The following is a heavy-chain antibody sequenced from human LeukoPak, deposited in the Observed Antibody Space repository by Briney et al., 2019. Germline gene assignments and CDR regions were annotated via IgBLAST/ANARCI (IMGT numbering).Heavy chain of an antibody. V-gene: IGHV3-73*01. CDR1: GFTFSGSA. Sequence: PGGSLRLSCAASGFTFSGSAMHWVRQASGKGLEWVGRIRSKANSYATAYAASVKGRFTISRDDSKSTAYLQMNSLKTEDTAVYYCTKGVGATTSTFDYWGQGTLVTVSS. CDR3: TKGVGATTSTFDY. CDR2: IRSKANSYAT. D-gene: IGHD1-26*01. J-gene: IGHJ4*02.